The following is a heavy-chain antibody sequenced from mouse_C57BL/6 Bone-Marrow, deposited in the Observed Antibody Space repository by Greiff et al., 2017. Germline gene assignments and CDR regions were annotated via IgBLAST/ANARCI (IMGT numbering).Heavy chain of an antibody. D-gene: IGHD1-1*01. CDR1: GFNIKDDY. V-gene: IGHV14-4*01. J-gene: IGHJ1*03. CDR3: TTWIRITTVVATRYFDV. Sequence: EVQLQQSGAELVRPGASVKLSCTASGFNIKDDYMHWVKQRPEQGLEWIGWIDPENGDTEYASKFQGKATITADTSSNTAYLQLSSLTSEDTAVYYCTTWIRITTVVATRYFDVWGTGTTVTVSS. CDR2: IDPENGDT.